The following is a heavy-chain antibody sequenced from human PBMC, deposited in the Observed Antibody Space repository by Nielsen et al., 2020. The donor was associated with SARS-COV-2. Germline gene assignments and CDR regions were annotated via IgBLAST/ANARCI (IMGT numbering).Heavy chain of an antibody. Sequence: ASVKVSCKVSGTSLNEVSVHWVRQAPGQGLEWMGRFNPEDGEPAYAQRVEGRFTMTEDTSTNTAYMELSSLRSEDTAVYYCATGGSQYKWYHGYMDVWGNGTTVTVSS. V-gene: IGHV1-24*01. J-gene: IGHJ6*03. CDR1: GTSLNEVS. D-gene: IGHD1-14*01. CDR2: FNPEDGEP. CDR3: ATGGSQYKWYHGYMDV.